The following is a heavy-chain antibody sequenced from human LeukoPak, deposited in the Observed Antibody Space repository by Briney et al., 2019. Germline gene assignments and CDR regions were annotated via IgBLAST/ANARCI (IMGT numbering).Heavy chain of an antibody. CDR1: GFTFSSYG. CDR3: ARGTYYDILTGYYGYYYGMDV. D-gene: IGHD3-9*01. J-gene: IGHJ6*02. Sequence: PGGSLRLSCAASGFTFSSYGMHWVRQAPGKGLEWVAVIWYDGSNKYYADSVKGRFTISRDNSKNTLYPQMNSLRAEDTAVYYCARGTYYDILTGYYGYYYGMDVWGQGTTVTVSS. V-gene: IGHV3-33*01. CDR2: IWYDGSNK.